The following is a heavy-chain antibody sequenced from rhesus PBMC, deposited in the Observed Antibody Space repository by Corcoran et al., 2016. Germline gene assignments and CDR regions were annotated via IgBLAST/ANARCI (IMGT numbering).Heavy chain of an antibody. CDR1: GSSISRGYG. D-gene: IGHD6-31*01. J-gene: IGHJ4*01. CDR2: ISSSGRS. Sequence: QVQLQESGPGLVKPSETLSLTCAVSGSSISRGYGWSWIRQPPGRGLGWMGYISSSGRSDYTTSVKSRVTIAIDTSKNQCSRKLSSVTAADTAVYYCARDRRPRGGRVHFDYWGQGVLVTVSS. V-gene: IGHV4-127*01. CDR3: ARDRRPRGGRVHFDY.